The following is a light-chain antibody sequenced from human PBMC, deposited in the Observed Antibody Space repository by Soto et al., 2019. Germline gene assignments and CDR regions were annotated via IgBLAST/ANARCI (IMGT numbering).Light chain of an antibody. CDR3: QQYNSYLWK. CDR1: QSVSSY. CDR2: GAT. V-gene: IGKV3-15*01. Sequence: EIVLTQSPATLSLSPGEIATLSFRASQSVSSYLAWYQQKPGQAPRLLIFGATTRATNISARFTGSGSGTEFTLTISSLQPDDFATYYCQQYNSYLWKCGQGTKGAIK. J-gene: IGKJ1*01.